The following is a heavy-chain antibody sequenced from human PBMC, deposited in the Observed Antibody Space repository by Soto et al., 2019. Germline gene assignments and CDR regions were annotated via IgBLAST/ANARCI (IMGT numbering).Heavy chain of an antibody. CDR2: INPNSGGT. CDR1: GYTFTGYY. J-gene: IGHJ6*02. D-gene: IGHD6-6*01. CDR3: ARGLGTGSSSIYYYYGMDV. Sequence: ASVKVSCKASGYTFTGYYMHWVRQAPGQGLEWMGWINPNSGGTNYAQKSQGRVTMTRDTSISTAYMELSRLRSDDTAVYYCARGLGTGSSSIYYYYGMDVWGQGTTVTVSS. V-gene: IGHV1-2*02.